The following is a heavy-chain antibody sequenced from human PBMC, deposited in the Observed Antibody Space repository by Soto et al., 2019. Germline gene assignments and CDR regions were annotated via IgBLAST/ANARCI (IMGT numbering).Heavy chain of an antibody. CDR3: ATNSLVYYDSSGFIHWFDP. V-gene: IGHV1-24*01. D-gene: IGHD3-22*01. CDR1: GYTLTELS. CDR2: FDPEDGET. Sequence: GASVKVSCKVSGYTLTELSMHWVRQAPGKGLEWMGGFDPEDGETIYAQKFQGRVTMTEDTSTGTAYMELSSLRSEDTAVYYCATNSLVYYDSSGFIHWFDPWGQGTLVTVSS. J-gene: IGHJ5*02.